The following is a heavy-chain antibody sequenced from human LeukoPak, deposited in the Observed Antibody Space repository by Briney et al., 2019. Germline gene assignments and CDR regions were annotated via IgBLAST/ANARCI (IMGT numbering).Heavy chain of an antibody. V-gene: IGHV5-51*01. Sequence: GESLKISCKGSGYSFTSYWIGWVRQMPAKGLEWMGIIYPGDSDTRYSPSFQGQVTISADKSISTAYLQWSSLKASDTAMYYCARSLTYYYDSSGYNIFDYWGQGTLVTVSS. CDR3: ARSLTYYYDSSGYNIFDY. J-gene: IGHJ4*02. CDR1: GYSFTSYW. D-gene: IGHD3-22*01. CDR2: IYPGDSDT.